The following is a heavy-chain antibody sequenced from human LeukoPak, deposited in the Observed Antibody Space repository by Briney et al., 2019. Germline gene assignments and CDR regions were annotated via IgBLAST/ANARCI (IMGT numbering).Heavy chain of an antibody. CDR1: GYTFTGYY. CDR2: INPNSGDT. V-gene: IGHV1-2*06. Sequence: ASVRVSCKSSGYTFTGYYIHWLRQAPGQGLEWMGRINPNSGDTNYTQKFQGRLTMTRDTSVGTAYMELSRLTSDDTAVYYCIRDGAVTGIWFDSWGQGSLVTVSS. CDR3: IRDGAVTGIWFDS. J-gene: IGHJ5*01. D-gene: IGHD6-19*01.